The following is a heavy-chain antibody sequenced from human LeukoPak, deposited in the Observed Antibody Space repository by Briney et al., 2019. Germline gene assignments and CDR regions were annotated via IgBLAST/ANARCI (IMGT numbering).Heavy chain of an antibody. D-gene: IGHD2-15*01. CDR3: ARDRCSGGSCYYDAFDI. V-gene: IGHV3-21*01. CDR1: GFTFSDHY. J-gene: IGHJ3*02. CDR2: ISSSSSYI. Sequence: GGSLRLSCAASGFTFSDHYMDWVRQAPGKGLEWVSSISSSSSYIYYADSVKGRFTISRDNAKNSLYLQMNSLRAEDTAVYYCARDRCSGGSCYYDAFDIWGQGTMVTVSS.